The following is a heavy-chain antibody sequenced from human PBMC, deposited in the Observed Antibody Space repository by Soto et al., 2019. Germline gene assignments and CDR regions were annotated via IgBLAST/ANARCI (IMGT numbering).Heavy chain of an antibody. D-gene: IGHD1-26*01. Sequence: GGSLRLSCAASGFTFSSYGMHWVRQAPGKGLEWVAVISYDGSNKYYADSVKGRFTISRDNSKNTLYLQMNSLRAEDMAVYYCAKSAGFSGSYSYYYYGMDVWGQGTTVTVSS. J-gene: IGHJ6*02. CDR1: GFTFSSYG. CDR3: AKSAGFSGSYSYYYYGMDV. V-gene: IGHV3-30*18. CDR2: ISYDGSNK.